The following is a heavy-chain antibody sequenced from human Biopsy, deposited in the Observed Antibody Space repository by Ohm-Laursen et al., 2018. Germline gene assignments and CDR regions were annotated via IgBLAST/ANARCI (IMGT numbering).Heavy chain of an antibody. J-gene: IGHJ5*02. Sequence: SVKVSCKASGYTFNAYYIHWMRQAPGQGLEWMGWINPATGETRYAQRFQGRVTMTLDTSVTTAYMQLSSLTSDDTALYYCAKPSGGVSTIGFDPWGQGTQVIVSS. CDR1: GYTFNAYY. V-gene: IGHV1-2*02. D-gene: IGHD3-16*01. CDR3: AKPSGGVSTIGFDP. CDR2: INPATGET.